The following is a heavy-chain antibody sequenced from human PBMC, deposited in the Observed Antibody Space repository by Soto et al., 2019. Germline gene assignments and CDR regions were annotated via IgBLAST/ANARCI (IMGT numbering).Heavy chain of an antibody. V-gene: IGHV1-46*01. J-gene: IGHJ4*02. Sequence: GASVKVSCKASGYIFTSYYMHWVRQAPGQGLEWMGIINPTGGSTSYAQKFQGRVTMTRDTSTSTVSMELSSLRSEDTALYYCARDTYSYDHWGQGTLVTVSS. CDR2: INPTGGST. CDR1: GYIFTSYY. CDR3: ARDTYSYDH.